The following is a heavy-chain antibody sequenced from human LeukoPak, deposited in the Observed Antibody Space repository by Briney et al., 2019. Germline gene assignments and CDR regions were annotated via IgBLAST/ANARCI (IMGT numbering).Heavy chain of an antibody. CDR3: AKPKEDRYVFDH. D-gene: IGHD2-15*01. Sequence: PGGSLRLSCAASGFTFSSYGMSWVRQPPGKGLEWVAKISKSGGTTKYADSVEGRFTISRDSSKNTLYLQMSSLRADDTAVYFCAKPKEDRYVFDHWGQGTLVTVSS. CDR1: GFTFSSYG. J-gene: IGHJ4*02. CDR2: ISKSGGTT. V-gene: IGHV3-23*01.